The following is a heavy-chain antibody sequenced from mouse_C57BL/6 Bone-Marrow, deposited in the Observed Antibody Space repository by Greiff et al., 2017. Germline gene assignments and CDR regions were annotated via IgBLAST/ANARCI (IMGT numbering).Heavy chain of an antibody. CDR1: GFTFSDFY. Sequence: EVQVVESGGGLVQSGRSLRLSCATSGFTFSDFYMEWVRQAPGKGLEWIAASRNKANDYTTEYSASVKGRFIVSRDTSQSILYLQMNALRAEDTAIYYCARDAGTPYYAMDYWGQGTSVTVSS. CDR2: SRNKANDYTT. J-gene: IGHJ4*01. CDR3: ARDAGTPYYAMDY. D-gene: IGHD3-1*01. V-gene: IGHV7-1*01.